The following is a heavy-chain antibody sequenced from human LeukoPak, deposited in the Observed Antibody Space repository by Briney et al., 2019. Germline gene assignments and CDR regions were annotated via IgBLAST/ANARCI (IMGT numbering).Heavy chain of an antibody. CDR2: IYYSGST. CDR3: ARDRTMVRGVTESAWWFDP. Sequence: SQTLSLTCTVSGGSISSGSYYWSWIRQPPGKGLEWIGYIYYSGSTNYNPSLKSRVTISVDTSKNQFSLKLSSVTAADTAVYYCARDRTMVRGVTESAWWFDPWGQGTLVTVSS. CDR1: GGSISSGSYY. D-gene: IGHD3-10*01. J-gene: IGHJ5*02. V-gene: IGHV4-61*01.